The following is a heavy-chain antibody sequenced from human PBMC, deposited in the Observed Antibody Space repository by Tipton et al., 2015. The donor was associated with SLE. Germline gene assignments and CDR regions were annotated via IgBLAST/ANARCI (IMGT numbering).Heavy chain of an antibody. D-gene: IGHD5/OR15-5a*01. Sequence: TLSLTCTVSGGSISSHYWSWIRQPPGKGLEWIGYIYYSGSTKYNPSLESRVTMSVDTSKNQFSLKLSSVTAADTAVYYCAGGDVSPGRFDPWGQGSLVTVSS. V-gene: IGHV4-59*11. CDR2: IYYSGST. CDR3: AGGDVSPGRFDP. J-gene: IGHJ5*02. CDR1: GGSISSHY.